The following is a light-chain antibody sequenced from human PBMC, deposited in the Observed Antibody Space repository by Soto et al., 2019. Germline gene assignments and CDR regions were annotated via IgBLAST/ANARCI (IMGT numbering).Light chain of an antibody. CDR3: QQYNNWPPWT. CDR1: QSVSSY. V-gene: IGKV3D-15*01. CDR2: DAS. J-gene: IGKJ1*01. Sequence: EIVFTQSPGTLSLSPVESATRSFMASQSVSSYLAWYQQKPGQAPRLLLYDASNSATGIPARFSGSGSGTEFTPTISSLQSEDFAVYYCQQYNNWPPWTFGQGTKVDIK.